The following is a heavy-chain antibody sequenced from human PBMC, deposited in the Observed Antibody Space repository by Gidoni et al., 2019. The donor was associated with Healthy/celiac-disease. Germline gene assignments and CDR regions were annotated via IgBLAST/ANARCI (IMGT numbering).Heavy chain of an antibody. V-gene: IGHV3-23*04. CDR3: AKNVLLWFGELDY. J-gene: IGHJ4*02. CDR2: ISGSGGST. Sequence: EVQLVESGGGLVQPGGSLRLSCSASGFTFSSYAMSWVRQAPGKGLEWVSAISGSGGSTDYADSVKGRFTISRDNSKNTLYLQMNSLRAEDTAVYYCAKNVLLWFGELDYWGQGTLVTVSS. D-gene: IGHD3-10*01. CDR1: GFTFSSYA.